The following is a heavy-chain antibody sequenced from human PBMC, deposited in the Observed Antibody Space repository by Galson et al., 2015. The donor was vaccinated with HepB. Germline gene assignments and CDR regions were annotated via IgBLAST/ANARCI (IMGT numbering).Heavy chain of an antibody. CDR3: ARVLGAATVTTPLRTFDY. V-gene: IGHV4-30-4*01. J-gene: IGHJ4*02. CDR1: GGSISSGDYY. CDR2: IYYSGST. D-gene: IGHD4-17*01. Sequence: QVQLQESGPGLVKPSQTLSLTCTVSGGSISSGDYYWSWIRQPPGKGLEWIGYIYYSGSTYYNPSLKSRVTISVDTSKNQFSLKLSSVTAADTAVYYCARVLGAATVTTPLRTFDYWGQGTLVTVSS.